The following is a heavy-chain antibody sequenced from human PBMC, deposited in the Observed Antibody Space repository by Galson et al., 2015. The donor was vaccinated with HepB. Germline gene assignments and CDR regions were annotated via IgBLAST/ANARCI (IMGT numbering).Heavy chain of an antibody. CDR2: IYFDGSNK. D-gene: IGHD6-13*01. V-gene: IGHV3-33*01. CDR3: ARDKKGYTGVFDY. CDR1: GFTFSSHG. Sequence: SLRLSCAASGFTFSSHGMHWVRQAPGKGLEWVALIYFDGSNKYYADSVRGRFTISRDNSKNTLFLQMSSLRVEDTAIYYCARDKKGYTGVFDYWGQGTLVTVSS. J-gene: IGHJ4*02.